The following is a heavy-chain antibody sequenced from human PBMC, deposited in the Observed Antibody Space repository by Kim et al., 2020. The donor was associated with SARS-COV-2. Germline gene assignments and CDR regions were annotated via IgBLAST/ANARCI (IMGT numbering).Heavy chain of an antibody. CDR2: NT. V-gene: IGHV1-58*01. D-gene: IGHD3-10*01. J-gene: IGHJ4*02. Sequence: NTNYAQKFQERVTMTRDMSTSTAYMELSSLRSEDTAVYYCAATKFGEADYWGQGTLVTVSS. CDR3: AATKFGEADY.